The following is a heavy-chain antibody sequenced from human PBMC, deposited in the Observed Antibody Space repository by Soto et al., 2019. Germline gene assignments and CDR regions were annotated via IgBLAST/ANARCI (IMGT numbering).Heavy chain of an antibody. CDR1: GGSIGLYY. CDR3: ARDRGVVTAIDAFDI. V-gene: IGHV4-4*07. D-gene: IGHD2-21*02. J-gene: IGHJ3*02. Sequence: PXGTLSLTCTVSGGSIGLYYWSGIRQPAGKGLEWIGRIYMNGNTNYNPSFRSRVTMSVDTSKNQLSLRLTSMTAADTAVYYCARDRGVVTAIDAFDIWGQGTMVTVSS. CDR2: IYMNGNT.